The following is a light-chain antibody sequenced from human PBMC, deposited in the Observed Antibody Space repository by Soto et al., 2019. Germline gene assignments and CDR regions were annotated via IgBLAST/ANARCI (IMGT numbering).Light chain of an antibody. V-gene: IGKV2-28*01. J-gene: IGKJ1*01. CDR3: IQALQSPRT. CDR1: QSLLHSNGYNY. CDR2: LGS. Sequence: DIVLTQSPLSLPVTPGEPASISCRSSQSLLHSNGYNYLVWYLQKPGQSPQLLIYLGSNRSSGVPDRFSGSGAGTDLTLKISRVEAEDVVVYYGIQALQSPRTFGQGTKVEFK.